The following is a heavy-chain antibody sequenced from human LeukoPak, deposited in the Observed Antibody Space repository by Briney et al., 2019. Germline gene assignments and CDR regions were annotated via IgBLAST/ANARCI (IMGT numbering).Heavy chain of an antibody. Sequence: GGPLRLSCAASGFNFTTYGMHWVRQAPGKGLEWVALVWYDGTIKYYADSVKGRFTISRDNSKNTLFLQMSSLRAEDTAVYYCAKFLEGYNYGFDYWGQGTLVTVSS. J-gene: IGHJ4*02. CDR3: AKFLEGYNYGFDY. D-gene: IGHD5-18*01. CDR1: GFNFTTYG. V-gene: IGHV3-33*06. CDR2: VWYDGTIK.